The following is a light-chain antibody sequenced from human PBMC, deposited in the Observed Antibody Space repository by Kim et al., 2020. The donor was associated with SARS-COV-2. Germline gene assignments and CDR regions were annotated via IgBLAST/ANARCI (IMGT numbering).Light chain of an antibody. CDR2: LNSDGSH. CDR1: SGHSSAA. CDR3: QTWGTGIRV. J-gene: IGLJ3*02. Sequence: QLVLTQSPSASASLGASVKLTCTLSSGHSSAAIAWHQQQPEKGPRYLMKLNSDGSHNKGDGIPDCFSGSSSGAERYLTFSSLQSEDEADYYCQTWGTGIRVFGGGTQLPVL. V-gene: IGLV4-69*01.